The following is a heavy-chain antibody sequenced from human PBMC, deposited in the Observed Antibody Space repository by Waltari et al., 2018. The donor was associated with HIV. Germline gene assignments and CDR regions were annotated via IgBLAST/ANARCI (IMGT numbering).Heavy chain of an antibody. Sequence: QVQLQESGPGLVKPSETLSLTCAVSGYSISSGYYWGWIRQPPGKGLEWIGSIYHSGSTYYNPSLKSRVTISVDTSKNQFSLKLSSVTAADTAVYYCARDLHQLLSQGEPNWGQGTLVTVSS. V-gene: IGHV4-38-2*02. D-gene: IGHD2-2*01. CDR1: GYSISSGYY. CDR3: ARDLHQLLSQGEPN. J-gene: IGHJ4*02. CDR2: IYHSGST.